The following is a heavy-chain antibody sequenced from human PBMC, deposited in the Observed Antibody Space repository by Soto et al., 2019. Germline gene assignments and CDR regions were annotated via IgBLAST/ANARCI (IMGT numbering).Heavy chain of an antibody. Sequence: SETLSLTCAFPGFFISSGNYWGWIRKPPGKGLEWIGSIFHGGNTYYNPSLKSRVTISVDMSKNQFSLTLNSVTAADTAVYYCARARWYDAFDVWGQGTEVTVSS. CDR3: ARARWYDAFDV. D-gene: IGHD2-15*01. CDR2: IFHGGNT. J-gene: IGHJ3*01. CDR1: GFFISSGNY. V-gene: IGHV4-38-2*01.